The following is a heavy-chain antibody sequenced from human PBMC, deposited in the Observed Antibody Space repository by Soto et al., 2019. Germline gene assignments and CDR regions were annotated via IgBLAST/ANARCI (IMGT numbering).Heavy chain of an antibody. D-gene: IGHD2-8*02. J-gene: IGHJ3*02. CDR1: GFTFSNYW. CDR3: ARDSGPRGYDAFDI. Sequence: GGSLRLSCAASGFTFSNYWMTWVRQAPGKGLEWVANIKQDGSENFYVDSVKGRFTISRDNARNSLYLQMNSLRAEDTAVYYCARDSGPRGYDAFDIWGQGTMVTVSS. CDR2: IKQDGSEN. V-gene: IGHV3-7*04.